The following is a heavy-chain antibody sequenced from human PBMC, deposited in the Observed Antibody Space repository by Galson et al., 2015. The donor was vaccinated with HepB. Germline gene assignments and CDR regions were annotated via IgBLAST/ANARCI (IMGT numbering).Heavy chain of an antibody. J-gene: IGHJ6*02. V-gene: IGHV3-30*14. CDR1: GFTFSRYA. Sequence: SLRLSCAASGFTFSRYAMHWVRQAPGKGLEWVAGISYDGSNKYYADSVKGRFTISRDNSKKTLYLQLNSLRAEDTAVYYCANLVDYNDMDVWGQGTSVTVSS. D-gene: IGHD2-2*01. CDR2: ISYDGSNK. CDR3: ANLVDYNDMDV.